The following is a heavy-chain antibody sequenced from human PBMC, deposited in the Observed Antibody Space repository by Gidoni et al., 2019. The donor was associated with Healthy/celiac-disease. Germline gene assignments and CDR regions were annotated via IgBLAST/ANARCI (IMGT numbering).Heavy chain of an antibody. CDR2: ISYDGSNK. CDR3: ARDIFYYDSSGYYYYYYYGMDV. J-gene: IGHJ6*02. D-gene: IGHD3-22*01. Sequence: QVQLVESGGGVVQPGRSLRLSCAASGFTLSSYAMHWVRQAPGKGLGWVAVISYDGSNKYYADSVKGRFTISRDNSKNTLYLQMNSLRAEDTAVYYCARDIFYYDSSGYYYYYYYGMDVWGQGTTVTVSS. CDR1: GFTLSSYA. V-gene: IGHV3-30-3*01.